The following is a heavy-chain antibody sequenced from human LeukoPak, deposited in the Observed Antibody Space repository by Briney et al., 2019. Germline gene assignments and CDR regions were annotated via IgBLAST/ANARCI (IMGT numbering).Heavy chain of an antibody. J-gene: IGHJ4*02. V-gene: IGHV3-30*02. Sequence: GGSLRLSCAASGFTFGTYGMHWVRQAPGKGLEWVAFVRFHGRNKYYADSLKGRFTISRDDSKNTLYLQMNTLRVEDTAVYYCVQSRDSSSGFYPFEFWGQGTLVTVSS. CDR3: VQSRDSSSGFYPFEF. CDR1: GFTFGTYG. D-gene: IGHD3-22*01. CDR2: VRFHGRNK.